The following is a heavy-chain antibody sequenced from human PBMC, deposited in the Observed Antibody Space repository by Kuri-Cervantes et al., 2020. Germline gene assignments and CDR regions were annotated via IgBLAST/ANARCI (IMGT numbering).Heavy chain of an antibody. CDR1: GFTVSSNY. CDR2: IYSGGST. V-gene: IGHV3-53*01. CDR3: ATDGSHYDVDH. D-gene: IGHD3-10*01. Sequence: GGSLRLSCAASGFTVSSNYMSWVRQAPGKGLEWVSVIYSGGSTYYADSVKGRFTISRDNSKNTLYLQMNSLRVEDTGVYYCATDGSHYDVDHWGQGTQVTVSS. J-gene: IGHJ4*02.